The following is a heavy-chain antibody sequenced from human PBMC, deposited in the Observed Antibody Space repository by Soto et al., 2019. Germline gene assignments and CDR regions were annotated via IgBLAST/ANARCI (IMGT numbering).Heavy chain of an antibody. J-gene: IGHJ6*02. V-gene: IGHV1-18*01. CDR2: ISAYNGNT. CDR3: ARGRLLWFGEPTTNSYGMDV. D-gene: IGHD3-10*01. CDR1: GYTFTSYG. Sequence: ASVKVSCKASGYTFTSYGISWVRQAPGQGLEWMGWISAYNGNTNYAQKLQGRVTMTTDTSTSTAYMELRSLRSDDTAVYYCARGRLLWFGEPTTNSYGMDVWGQGTTVTVSS.